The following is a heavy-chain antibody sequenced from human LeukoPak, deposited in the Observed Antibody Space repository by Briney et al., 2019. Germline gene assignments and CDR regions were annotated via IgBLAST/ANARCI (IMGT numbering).Heavy chain of an antibody. CDR3: ARVGPWVNPDYYYYYMDV. CDR1: GGSFSGYY. CDR2: ISSSGSYI. V-gene: IGHV3-21*01. Sequence: PSETLSLTCAVYGGSFSGYYWSWIRQPPGKGLEWVSSISSSGSYIYYADSVKGRFTISRDNAKNSLYLQMNSLRAEDTAVYYCARVGPWVNPDYYYYYMDVWAKGTTVTVSS. J-gene: IGHJ6*03. D-gene: IGHD1-14*01.